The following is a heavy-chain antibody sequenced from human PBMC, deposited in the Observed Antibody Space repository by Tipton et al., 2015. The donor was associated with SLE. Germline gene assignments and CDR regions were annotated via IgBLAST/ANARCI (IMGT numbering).Heavy chain of an antibody. J-gene: IGHJ5*02. D-gene: IGHD2-15*01. V-gene: IGHV4-31*03. CDR1: GGSISSGGYY. CDR2: IYYSGST. Sequence: TLSLTCTVSGGSISSGGYYWSWIRQHPGKGLEWIGYIYYSGSTYYTPSLKSRVTISVDTSKNQFSLKLSSVTAADTAVYYCARIRWDALLGGRFDPWGQGTLVTVSS. CDR3: ARIRWDALLGGRFDP.